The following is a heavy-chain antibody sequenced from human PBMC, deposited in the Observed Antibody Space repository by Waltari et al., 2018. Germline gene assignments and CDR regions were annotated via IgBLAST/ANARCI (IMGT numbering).Heavy chain of an antibody. J-gene: IGHJ6*02. CDR2: ISTYNGNT. CDR3: ARVVSSSSPSFYYYGLDV. CDR1: GYTFTTYP. V-gene: IGHV1-18*04. Sequence: QVQLVQSGTEVKSPGAAVKVSCKASGYTFTTYPVGWVRQAPGQGLEWMGWISTYNGNTRYAQKFQGRVTMTTDTSTSTAYMQLRSLRSDDTAVFYCARVVSSSSPSFYYYGLDVWGQGTTVTVSS. D-gene: IGHD2-15*01.